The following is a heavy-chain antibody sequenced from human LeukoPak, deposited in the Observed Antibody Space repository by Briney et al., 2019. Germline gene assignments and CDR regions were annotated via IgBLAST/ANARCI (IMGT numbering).Heavy chain of an antibody. CDR1: GFTFSSYG. CDR3: ARDSAVTTGYIFDY. Sequence: PGGSLRLSCAASGFTFSSYGMHWVRQAPGKGLEWVAVIWYDGSDKYYVDSVKGRFTISRDNSKNTLYLQMNSLRAEDTAVYYCARDSAVTTGYIFDYWRHGTLVTVSS. V-gene: IGHV3-33*01. CDR2: IWYDGSDK. D-gene: IGHD4-17*01. J-gene: IGHJ4*01.